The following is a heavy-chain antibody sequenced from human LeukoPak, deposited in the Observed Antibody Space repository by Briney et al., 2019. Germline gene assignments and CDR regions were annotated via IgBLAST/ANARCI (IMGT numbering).Heavy chain of an antibody. CDR2: ISYDGSNK. J-gene: IGHJ4*02. CDR3: AKSPRQYYFDY. Sequence: GRSLRLSCAASGFTFSSYGMHWVRQAPGKGLEWVAVISYDGSNKYYADSVKGRFTISRDNSKNTLYLQMNSLRAEDTAVYYCAKSPRQYYFDYWGQGTLVTVSS. CDR1: GFTFSSYG. D-gene: IGHD5-24*01. V-gene: IGHV3-30*18.